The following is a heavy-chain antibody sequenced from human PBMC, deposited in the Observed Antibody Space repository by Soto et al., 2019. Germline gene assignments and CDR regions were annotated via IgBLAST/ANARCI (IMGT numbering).Heavy chain of an antibody. D-gene: IGHD5-12*01. CDR1: GGSISRGGYY. Sequence: QVQLQESGPGLVKPSQTLSLPCTVSGGSISRGGYYWSWIRQHPGKGLEWIGYIYYSGGTYYNPSRKSRVTISVDTSENQFSLRLSSVTAADTAVYYCARKDSGYADYMDVWGKGTTVTVSS. J-gene: IGHJ6*03. CDR3: ARKDSGYADYMDV. CDR2: IYYSGGT. V-gene: IGHV4-31*03.